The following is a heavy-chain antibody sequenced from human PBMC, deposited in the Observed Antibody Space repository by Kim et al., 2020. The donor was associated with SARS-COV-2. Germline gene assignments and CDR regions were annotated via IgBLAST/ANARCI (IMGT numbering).Heavy chain of an antibody. D-gene: IGHD6-19*01. J-gene: IGHJ6*03. CDR3: AKDAQWLVKSYYYYMDV. Sequence: GGSLRLSCAASGFTFSSYGMHWVRQAPGKGLEWVAVISYDGSNKYYADSVKGRFTISRDNSKNTLYLQMNSLRAEDTVVDYCAKDAQWLVKSYYYYMDV. CDR2: ISYDGSNK. V-gene: IGHV3-30*18. CDR1: GFTFSSYG.